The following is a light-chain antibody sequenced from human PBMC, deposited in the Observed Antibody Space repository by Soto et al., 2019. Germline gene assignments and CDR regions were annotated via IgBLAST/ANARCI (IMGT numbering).Light chain of an antibody. CDR1: STDVGGYNY. CDR2: EVS. J-gene: IGLJ1*01. V-gene: IGLV2-8*01. Sequence: QSVLTQPPSASGSAGQSVTISCTGTSTDVGGYNYVSWYQQHPGKAPKLMIYEVSKRPSGVPQRFSGSKTGTSASLAIGGLQSEDGADYYCAAWDDSLGAYVFGTGTKVTVL. CDR3: AAWDDSLGAYV.